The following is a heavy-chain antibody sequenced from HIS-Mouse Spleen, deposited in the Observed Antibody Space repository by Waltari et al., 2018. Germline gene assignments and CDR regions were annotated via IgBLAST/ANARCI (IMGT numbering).Heavy chain of an antibody. J-gene: IGHJ2*01. CDR2: IDYSGST. CDR1: GGSISSSSYY. Sequence: QLQLQESGPGLVKPSETLSLTCTVSGGSISSSSYYWGWIRQPPGKGLEWIGSIDYSGSTDYNTALKSRVTISVDTSKNQFALKLSSVTAADTAVYYCAREIPYSSSWYDWYFDLWGRGTLVTVSS. CDR3: AREIPYSSSWYDWYFDL. V-gene: IGHV4-39*07. D-gene: IGHD6-13*01.